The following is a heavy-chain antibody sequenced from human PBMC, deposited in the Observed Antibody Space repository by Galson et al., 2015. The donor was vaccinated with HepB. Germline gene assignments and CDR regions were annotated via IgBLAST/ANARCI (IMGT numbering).Heavy chain of an antibody. CDR2: MNPNSGNT. V-gene: IGHV1-8*01. CDR3: ARGSYSSSSYYYYYMDV. D-gene: IGHD6-13*01. CDR1: GYTFTSYD. J-gene: IGHJ6*03. Sequence: SVKVSCKASGYTFTSYDINWVRQATGQGLEWMGWMNPNSGNTGYAQKFQGRVTMTRNTSISTAYMELSSLRSEDTAVYYCARGSYSSSSYYYYYMDVWGKGTTVTVSS.